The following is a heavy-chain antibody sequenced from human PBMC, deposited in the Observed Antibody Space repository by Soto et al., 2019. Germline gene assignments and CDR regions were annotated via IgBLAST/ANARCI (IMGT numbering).Heavy chain of an antibody. CDR3: APSLGSGCWNWFDP. CDR2: IYWDDYK. J-gene: IGHJ5*02. CDR1: GFSLSTSGVG. V-gene: IGHV2-5*02. Sequence: QITLKESGPTLVKPTQTLTLTCTFSGFSLSTSGVGVGWIRQPPGKALEWLTLIYWDDYKRYSLSLKSRLTITKDTSQNQVVLTITTMDPVDTATYYCAPSLGSGCWNWFDPWGEGTLVTVSS. D-gene: IGHD3-10*01.